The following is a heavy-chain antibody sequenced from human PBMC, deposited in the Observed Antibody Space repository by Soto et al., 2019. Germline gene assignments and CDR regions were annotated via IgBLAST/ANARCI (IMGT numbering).Heavy chain of an antibody. D-gene: IGHD2-2*01. V-gene: IGHV3-7*05. CDR3: ARVCSRPSCPYQFDS. Sequence: GGSLRLSCAASGFTFSTYWMSWVRQAPGKGLEWVATIRQDGSERHYVDSVKGRFTISRDNTNNLLYLQLNSLRVEDTALYYCARVCSRPSCPYQFDSWGQGALVTVSS. CDR2: IRQDGSER. CDR1: GFTFSTYW. J-gene: IGHJ4*02.